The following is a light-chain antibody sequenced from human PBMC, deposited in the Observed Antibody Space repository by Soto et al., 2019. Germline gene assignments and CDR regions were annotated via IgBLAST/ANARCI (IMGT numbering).Light chain of an antibody. J-gene: IGLJ2*01. CDR2: EVT. Sequence: QSALTQPPSASGSPGQSVTISCPGTSSDVGGYNYVSWYQQHPGKAPKLMIYEVTKRPSGVPDRFSGSKSGSTASLTVSGLQAEDEADYYCSSYAGSNNYVVFGGGTQLTV. CDR1: SSDVGGYNY. CDR3: SSYAGSNNYVV. V-gene: IGLV2-8*01.